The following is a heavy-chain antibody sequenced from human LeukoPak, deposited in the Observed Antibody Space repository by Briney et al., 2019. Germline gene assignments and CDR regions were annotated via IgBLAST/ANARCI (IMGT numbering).Heavy chain of an antibody. CDR2: INPNSDGI. CDR1: GYTFTDHY. CDR3: ARDVGEYCSSTNCYASDY. V-gene: IGHV1-2*07. Sequence: ASVKVSCKASGYTFTDHYMHWVRQAPGQGLEWMGWINPNSDGINNYAHKFQGRVTMTRDTSISTAYMELSGLTSDDTAVYYCARDVGEYCSSTNCYASDYWGQGTLVTVSS. D-gene: IGHD2-2*01. J-gene: IGHJ4*02.